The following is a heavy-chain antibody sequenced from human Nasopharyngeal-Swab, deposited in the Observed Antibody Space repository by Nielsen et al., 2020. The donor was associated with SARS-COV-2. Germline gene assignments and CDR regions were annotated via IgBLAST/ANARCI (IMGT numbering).Heavy chain of an antibody. Sequence: ASVKVSCKASGYSFNTHYMHWVRQAPAQALEWMGLISCDDGTRNYAQKFRGRVTMTRDTSTNTVYLDLSSLQSEDTAVYYCARGPNPHNAFDIWGQGTMVTVSS. CDR2: ISCDDGTR. V-gene: IGHV1-46*02. CDR1: GYSFNTHY. CDR3: ARGPNPHNAFDI. D-gene: IGHD1-14*01. J-gene: IGHJ3*02.